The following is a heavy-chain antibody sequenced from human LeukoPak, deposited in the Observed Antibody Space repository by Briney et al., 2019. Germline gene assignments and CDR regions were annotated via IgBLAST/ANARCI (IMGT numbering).Heavy chain of an antibody. D-gene: IGHD3-3*01. CDR3: ARYFWSGYYYFDY. CDR2: IYHSGPT. CDR1: GYSISSGYY. Sequence: SETLSLTCAVPGYSISSGYYWAWIRQPPGKGREWIGRIYHSGPTYHNPSLKSRLTMSVDTSKNRFSLKLSSVTAADTGVYYCARYFWSGYYYFDYWGQGTLVTVSS. V-gene: IGHV4-38-2*01. J-gene: IGHJ4*02.